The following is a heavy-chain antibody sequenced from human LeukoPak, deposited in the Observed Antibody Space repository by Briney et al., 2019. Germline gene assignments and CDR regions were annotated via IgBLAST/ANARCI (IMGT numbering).Heavy chain of an antibody. V-gene: IGHV1-2*02. CDR1: GYTFTDYY. CDR2: INPNSGGT. Sequence: ASVKVSCKASGYTFTDYYMHWVRHAPGRGLEWMGWINPNSGGTNYAQKFQGGVAMTRDTSINTAYMELSRLRSDDTAVYYCARRGHLGYYFDYWGQGTLVTVSS. D-gene: IGHD3-10*01. CDR3: ARRGHLGYYFDY. J-gene: IGHJ4*02.